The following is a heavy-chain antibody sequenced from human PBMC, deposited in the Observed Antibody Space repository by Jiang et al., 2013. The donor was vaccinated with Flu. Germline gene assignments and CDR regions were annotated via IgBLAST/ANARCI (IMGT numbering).Heavy chain of an antibody. V-gene: IGHV6-1*01. Sequence: GRTYYRSKWYNDYAVSVKSRITINPDTSKNQFSLQLNSVTPEDTTVYYCARSIVVVPAAIKDWFDPWGQGTLVTVSS. CDR2: TYYRSKWYN. J-gene: IGHJ5*02. D-gene: IGHD2-2*01. CDR3: ARSIVVVPAAIKDWFDP.